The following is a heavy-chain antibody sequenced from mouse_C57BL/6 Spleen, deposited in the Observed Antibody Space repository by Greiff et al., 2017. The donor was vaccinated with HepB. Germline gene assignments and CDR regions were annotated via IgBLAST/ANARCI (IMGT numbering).Heavy chain of an antibody. CDR2: IRYDGSN. CDR1: GYSITSGYY. D-gene: IGHD2-1*01. V-gene: IGHV3-6*01. CDR3: ARKDGNYEWFAY. J-gene: IGHJ3*01. Sequence: ESGPGLVKPSQSLSLTCSVTGYSITSGYYWNWIRQFPGNKLEWMGYIRYDGSNNYNPSLKNRISITRDTSKNQFFLKLNSVTTEDTATYYCARKDGNYEWFAYWGQGTLVTVSA.